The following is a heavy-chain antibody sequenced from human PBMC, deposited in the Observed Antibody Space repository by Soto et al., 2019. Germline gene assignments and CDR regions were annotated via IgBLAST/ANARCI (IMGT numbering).Heavy chain of an antibody. CDR2: ISWNSGNI. CDR3: TRGPVGSTRPLDY. Sequence: GGSLRLSCAASGFSFDDYAMHWVRQAPGKGLEWVSGISWNSGNIDYAAPVKGRFTISRDDSKNTLYLQMNSLKGEDTGVYYCTRGPVGSTRPLDYWGQGTLVTVSS. J-gene: IGHJ4*02. D-gene: IGHD2-2*01. V-gene: IGHV3-9*01. CDR1: GFSFDDYA.